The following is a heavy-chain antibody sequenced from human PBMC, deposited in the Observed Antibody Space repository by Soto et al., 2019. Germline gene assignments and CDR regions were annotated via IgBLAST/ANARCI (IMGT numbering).Heavy chain of an antibody. CDR1: GDSVSSNSAA. CDR3: ARDILAGSSSSYYYYGMDV. Sequence: PSETLSLTCAISGDSVSSNSAAWNWIRQSPSRGLEWLGRTYYRSKWYNDYAVSVKSRITINPDTSKNQFSLQLNSVTPEDTAVYYCARDILAGSSSSYYYYGMDVWGQGTTVTSP. J-gene: IGHJ6*02. V-gene: IGHV6-1*01. D-gene: IGHD6-6*01. CDR2: TYYRSKWYN.